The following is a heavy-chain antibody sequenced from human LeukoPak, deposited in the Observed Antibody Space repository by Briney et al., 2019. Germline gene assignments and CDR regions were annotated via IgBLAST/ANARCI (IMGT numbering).Heavy chain of an antibody. J-gene: IGHJ4*02. CDR1: GLTFSSYA. CDR3: ANGRGLIPFN. V-gene: IGHV3-23*01. CDR2: ISGSGDNT. D-gene: IGHD3-10*01. Sequence: GGSLRLSCAASGLTFSSYAMSWVRQAPGKELEWVSGISGSGDNTNYADFVKGRFTISRDNSKNTLYLQMNSLRAEDAAIYYCANGRGLIPFNWGQGTLVTASS.